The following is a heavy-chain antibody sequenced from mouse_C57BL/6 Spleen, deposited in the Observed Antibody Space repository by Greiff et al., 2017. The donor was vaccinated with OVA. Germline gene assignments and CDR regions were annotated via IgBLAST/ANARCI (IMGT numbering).Heavy chain of an antibody. CDR2: IHPNSGST. CDR1: GYTFTSYW. V-gene: IGHV1-64*01. CDR3: ARSYYGSSLDY. D-gene: IGHD1-1*01. J-gene: IGHJ2*01. Sequence: QVQLQQPGAELVKPGASVKLSCKASGYTFTSYWMHWVKQRPGQCLEWIGMIHPNSGSTNYNEKFKSKATLTVDKSSSTAYMQLSSLTSVDSAVYYCARSYYGSSLDYWGQGTTLTVSS.